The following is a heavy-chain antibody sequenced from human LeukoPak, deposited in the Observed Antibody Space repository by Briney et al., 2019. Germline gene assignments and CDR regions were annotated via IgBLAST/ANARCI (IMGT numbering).Heavy chain of an antibody. J-gene: IGHJ4*02. Sequence: SETLSLTCTVSGGSISSSSYYWGWIRQPPGKGLEWIGSFYYSGSTYYNPSLKSRVTISVDTSKNQFSLKLTSVTAADTAVYYCAREAVSGWYDYFDYWGQGTLVTVSS. CDR2: FYYSGST. D-gene: IGHD6-19*01. CDR1: GGSISSSSYY. V-gene: IGHV4-39*07. CDR3: AREAVSGWYDYFDY.